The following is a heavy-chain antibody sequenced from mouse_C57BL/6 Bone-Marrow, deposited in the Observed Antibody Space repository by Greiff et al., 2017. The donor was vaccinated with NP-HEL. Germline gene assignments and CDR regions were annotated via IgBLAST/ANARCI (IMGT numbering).Heavy chain of an antibody. D-gene: IGHD3-2*02. CDR2: IYPGSGST. V-gene: IGHV1-55*01. J-gene: IGHJ2*01. CDR3: ARWGSSGDYFDY. CDR1: GYTFTSYW. Sequence: VQLQQPGAELVKPGASVKMSCKASGYTFTSYWITWVKQRPGQGLEWIGDIYPGSGSTNYNEKFKSKATLTVDTSSSTAYMQLSSLTSEDSAVYYCARWGSSGDYFDYWGQGTTLTVSS.